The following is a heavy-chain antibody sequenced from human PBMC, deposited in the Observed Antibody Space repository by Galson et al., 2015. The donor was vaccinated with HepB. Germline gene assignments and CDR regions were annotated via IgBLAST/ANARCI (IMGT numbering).Heavy chain of an antibody. D-gene: IGHD3-10*01. CDR1: GFTFSSYA. CDR2: ISGSGGST. CDR3: AKHDGYYGSGSYLDY. V-gene: IGHV3-23*01. Sequence: SLRLSCAASGFTFSSYAMSWVRQAPGKGLEWVSAISGSGGSTYYADSVKSRFTISRDNSKNTLYLQMNSLRAEDTAVYYCAKHDGYYGSGSYLDYWGQGTLVTVSS. J-gene: IGHJ4*02.